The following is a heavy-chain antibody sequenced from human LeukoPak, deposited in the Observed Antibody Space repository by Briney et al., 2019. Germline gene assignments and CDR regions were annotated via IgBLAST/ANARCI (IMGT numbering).Heavy chain of an antibody. CDR2: ISGSGGST. CDR1: GFTFSSYA. J-gene: IGHJ4*02. V-gene: IGHV3-23*01. CDR3: ANKRAGYYPLDY. Sequence: PGGSLRLSCAASGFTFSSYAMSWVRQAPGKGLEWVSTISGSGGSTYYADSVKGRFTISRDNSKNTLYLQMNSLRAEDTAVYYCANKRAGYYPLDYWGQGTLVTVSS. D-gene: IGHD3-9*01.